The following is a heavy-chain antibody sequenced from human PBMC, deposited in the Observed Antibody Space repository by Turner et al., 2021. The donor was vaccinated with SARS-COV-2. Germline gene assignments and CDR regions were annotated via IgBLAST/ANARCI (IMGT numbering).Heavy chain of an antibody. CDR2: FDPEDAET. J-gene: IGHJ6*02. Sequence: QVVQSGAEVKKPGASVKVSCKVSGHTLTELSMHWARQAPGQGVGWMGSFDPEDAETIYAQKFQSRVTMTEDTSTDTAYMELSSLRSEDTAVYYCATATVIYSDYVNYYYYYGMDVWGQGTTVTVSS. CDR1: GHTLTELS. D-gene: IGHD4-17*01. V-gene: IGHV1-24*01. CDR3: ATATVIYSDYVNYYYYYGMDV.